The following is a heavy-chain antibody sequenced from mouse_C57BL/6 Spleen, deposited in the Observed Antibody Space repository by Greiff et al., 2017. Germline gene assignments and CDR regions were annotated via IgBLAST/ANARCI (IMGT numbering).Heavy chain of an antibody. J-gene: IGHJ4*01. D-gene: IGHD1-1*01. V-gene: IGHV1-53*01. CDR1: GYTFTSYW. CDR3: ARGGYYGSSYVSAMDY. Sequence: QLQQSGTELVKPGASVKLSCKASGYTFTSYWMHWVKQRPGQGLEWIGNINPSNGGTNYNEKFKSKATLTVDKSSGTAYMQLISRTSEDSAVYYCARGGYYGSSYVSAMDYWGQGTSVTVSS. CDR2: INPSNGGT.